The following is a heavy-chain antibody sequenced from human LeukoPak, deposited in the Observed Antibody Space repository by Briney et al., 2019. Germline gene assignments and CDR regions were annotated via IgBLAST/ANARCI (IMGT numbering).Heavy chain of an antibody. CDR2: ISYSGST. V-gene: IGHV4-30-4*01. CDR3: ARVLGVSTITTPSWYFDL. D-gene: IGHD5/OR15-5a*01. CDR1: GGSISSGDYY. J-gene: IGHJ2*01. Sequence: SQTLSLTCTVSGGSISSGDYYWSWIRQPPGKGLEWIGYISYSGSTYYNPSLKSRATISVDTSKNQFSLKLNSVTAADTAVYYCARVLGVSTITTPSWYFDLWGRGTLVTVSS.